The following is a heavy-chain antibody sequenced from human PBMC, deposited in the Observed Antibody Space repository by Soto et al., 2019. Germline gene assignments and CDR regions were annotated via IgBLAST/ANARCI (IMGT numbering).Heavy chain of an antibody. J-gene: IGHJ6*03. Sequence: GASVKVSCKASGYTFTIYDINWVRQATGQGLEWMGWMNPNSGNTGYAQKFQGRVTMTRNTSISTAYMELSSLRSEDTAVYYCARVPYDFWSGYRYYYYYMDVWGKGTTVTVSS. D-gene: IGHD3-3*01. CDR2: MNPNSGNT. V-gene: IGHV1-8*01. CDR1: GYTFTIYD. CDR3: ARVPYDFWSGYRYYYYYMDV.